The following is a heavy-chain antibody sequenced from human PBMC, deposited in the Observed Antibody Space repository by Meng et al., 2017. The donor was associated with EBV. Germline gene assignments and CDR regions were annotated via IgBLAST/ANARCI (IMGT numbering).Heavy chain of an antibody. CDR3: TRMSSPLDY. V-gene: IGHV3-73*02. CDR1: GFTFSGSA. Sequence: VQRVEYGGGLVRPGGSLKLSCAASGFTFSGSAMHWVRQASGKGREWVGRSRSKAKSYATAYAASVKGRFTISRDDSKNTAYLQMNSLKTEDTAVYYCTRMSSPLDYWGQGTLVTVSS. CDR2: SRSKAKSYAT. D-gene: IGHD2-2*01. J-gene: IGHJ4*02.